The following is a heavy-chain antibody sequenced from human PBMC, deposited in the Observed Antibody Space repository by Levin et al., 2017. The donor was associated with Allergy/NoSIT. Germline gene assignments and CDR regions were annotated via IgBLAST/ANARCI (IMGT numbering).Heavy chain of an antibody. D-gene: IGHD3-10*01. CDR1: DGSIKSYY. Sequence: SETLSLTCIVSDGSIKSYYWSWIRQPPRKGLEWIGYISDSGSTNYSPSLKSRVTISLDASKNQFSLKLSSVTAADTAVYYCARSRGSGSYFDSWGQGTLVTVSS. CDR2: ISDSGST. CDR3: ARSRGSGSYFDS. J-gene: IGHJ4*02. V-gene: IGHV4-59*08.